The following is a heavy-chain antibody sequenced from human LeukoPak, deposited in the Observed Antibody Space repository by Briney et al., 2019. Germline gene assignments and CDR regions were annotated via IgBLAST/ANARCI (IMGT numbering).Heavy chain of an antibody. CDR2: ISSSSSTI. Sequence: GGSLRLSCAASGFTFSSYSMNWVRQAPGKGREWFSYISSSSSTIYYADSVKGRFTISRDNAKNSLYLQMNSLRAEDTAVYYCARDLLPYYYDSSGYYWLADWGQGTLVTVSS. CDR1: GFTFSSYS. V-gene: IGHV3-48*01. CDR3: ARDLLPYYYDSSGYYWLAD. J-gene: IGHJ4*02. D-gene: IGHD3-22*01.